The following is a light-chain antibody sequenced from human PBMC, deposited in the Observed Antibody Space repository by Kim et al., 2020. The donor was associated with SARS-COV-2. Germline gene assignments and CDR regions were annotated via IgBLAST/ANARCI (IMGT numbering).Light chain of an antibody. Sequence: QAGLTQSPSVSDALRQTATLTCTGNSNNVGDQGAAWLQQHQGHPPKLLSNRRNNRPSGISERFSASRSGDTASLTITGLQPEDEADYYCSAWDSSLSAWVFGGGTQLTVL. CDR2: RRN. CDR3: SAWDSSLSAWV. J-gene: IGLJ2*01. CDR1: SNNVGDQG. V-gene: IGLV10-54*01.